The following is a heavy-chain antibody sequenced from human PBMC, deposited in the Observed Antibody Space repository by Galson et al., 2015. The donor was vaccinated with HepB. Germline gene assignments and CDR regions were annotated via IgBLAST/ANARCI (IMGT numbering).Heavy chain of an antibody. D-gene: IGHD4-17*01. J-gene: IGHJ4*02. Sequence: ETLSLTCTVSGGSISSYYWSWIRQPPGKGLEWIGYIYYSGSTNYNPSLKSRVTISVDTSKNQFSLKLSSVTAADTAVYYCARGPTVTGHFDYWGQGTLVTVSS. CDR3: ARGPTVTGHFDY. V-gene: IGHV4-59*08. CDR2: IYYSGST. CDR1: GGSISSYY.